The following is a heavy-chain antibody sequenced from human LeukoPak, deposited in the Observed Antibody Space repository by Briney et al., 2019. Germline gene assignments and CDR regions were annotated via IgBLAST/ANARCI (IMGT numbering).Heavy chain of an antibody. J-gene: IGHJ4*02. CDR3: ARDLQPYYGPDY. D-gene: IGHD3-22*01. CDR1: GLTFSSYW. CDR2: IKQDGSEK. Sequence: PGGSLRLSCAASGLTFSSYWMSWVRQAPGKGLEWVANIKQDGSEKYYVDSVKGRFTISRDNAKNSLYLQMNSLRAEDTAVYYCARDLQPYYGPDYWGQGTLVTVSS. V-gene: IGHV3-7*03.